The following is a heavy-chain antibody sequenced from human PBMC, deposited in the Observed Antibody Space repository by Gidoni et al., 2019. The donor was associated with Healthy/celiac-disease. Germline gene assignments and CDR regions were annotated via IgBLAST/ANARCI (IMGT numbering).Heavy chain of an antibody. J-gene: IGHJ2*01. CDR3: AKPSVQSYWYFDL. CDR1: GFTFRSYA. D-gene: IGHD3-10*01. V-gene: IGHV3-23*01. Sequence: EVQLLESGGGLVQPGGSLRLSCAASGFTFRSYAMRWVRQAPGKGLEWVSAISGSGGSTYYADSVKGRFTISRDNSKNTLYLQMNSLRAEDTAVYYCAKPSVQSYWYFDLWGRGTLVTVSS. CDR2: ISGSGGST.